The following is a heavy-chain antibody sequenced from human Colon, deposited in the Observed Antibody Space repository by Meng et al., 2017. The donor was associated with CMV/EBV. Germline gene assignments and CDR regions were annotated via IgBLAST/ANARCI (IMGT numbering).Heavy chain of an antibody. CDR3: AKGLNSGSRYNAFDI. D-gene: IGHD3-22*01. J-gene: IGHJ3*02. Sequence: GESLKISCAASGFTLSAFAMGWVRQAPGKGLEWVSSVYDGGTTHYADSVKGRFTISRDTSMDTLYLHLNNLRVEDTAVYYCAKGLNSGSRYNAFDILGQGTVVTVSS. V-gene: IGHV3-23*01. CDR2: YDGGTT. CDR1: GFTLSAFA.